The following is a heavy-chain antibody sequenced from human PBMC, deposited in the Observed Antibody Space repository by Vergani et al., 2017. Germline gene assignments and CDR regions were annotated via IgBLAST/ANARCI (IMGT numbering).Heavy chain of an antibody. D-gene: IGHD5-12*01. V-gene: IGHV4-61*02. Sequence: QVQLQESGPGLVKTSQTLSLTCTVSGGPISSGSYYWSWIRQPAGKGLEWNGRSYTRGSTNYNPSLKSLVTIAVDTSKNQFSLKLISVTAADTAVYYCAGLAKGGVESFDIWGQGTMVTVSS. CDR1: GGPISSGSYY. CDR2: SYTRGST. CDR3: AGLAKGGVESFDI. J-gene: IGHJ3*02.